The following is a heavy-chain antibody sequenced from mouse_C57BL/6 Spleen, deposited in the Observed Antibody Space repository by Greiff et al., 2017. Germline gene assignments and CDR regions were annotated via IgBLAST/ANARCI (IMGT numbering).Heavy chain of an antibody. CDR1: GYTFTSYW. CDR3: ARTRYYGSSPYAMDY. J-gene: IGHJ4*01. Sequence: QVQLQQPGAELVKPGASVKMSCKASGYTFTSYWITWVKQRPGQGLEWIGDIYPGSGSTNYNEKFKSKATLTVDTSSSTAYMQLSSLTSEDSAVYYCARTRYYGSSPYAMDYWGQGTSVTVAS. V-gene: IGHV1-55*01. CDR2: IYPGSGST. D-gene: IGHD1-1*01.